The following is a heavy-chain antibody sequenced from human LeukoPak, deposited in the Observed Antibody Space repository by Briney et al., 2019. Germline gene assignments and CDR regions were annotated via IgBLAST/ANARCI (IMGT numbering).Heavy chain of an antibody. CDR3: ARGGGTYGSWRNKNWFDP. CDR1: GYTFTGYY. J-gene: IGHJ5*02. Sequence: ASVKVSCKASGYTFTGYYLHWVRQAPGQGLEWMGWINPKSGGTKYEQKFQGRVTVTRDTSISTAYMELSRLSSDDTAVYYCARGGGTYGSWRNKNWFDPWGQGTLVTVSS. CDR2: INPKSGGT. D-gene: IGHD3-10*01. V-gene: IGHV1-2*02.